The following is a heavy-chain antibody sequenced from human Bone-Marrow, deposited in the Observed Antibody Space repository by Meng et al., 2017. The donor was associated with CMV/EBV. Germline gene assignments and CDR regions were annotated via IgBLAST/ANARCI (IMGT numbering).Heavy chain of an antibody. CDR2: IYYSGST. CDR1: GGSISSYY. D-gene: IGHD2-2*03. CDR3: ARQRSGYCSGTSCYDPYYFDF. V-gene: IGHV4-59*01. Sequence: SETLSLTCTVSGGSISSYYWSWIRQPPGKGLEWIGYIYYSGSTNYNPSLKSRVTISIDTSKNQFSLRLSSATAADTAVYFCARQRSGYCSGTSCYDPYYFDFWGQGALVTASS. J-gene: IGHJ4*02.